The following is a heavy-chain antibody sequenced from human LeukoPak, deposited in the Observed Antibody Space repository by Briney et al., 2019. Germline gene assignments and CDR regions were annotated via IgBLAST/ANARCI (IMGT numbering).Heavy chain of an antibody. CDR2: IYYSGST. CDR3: ARGPYDSPKYFQH. Sequence: SETLSLTCTVSGGSISSYYWSWIRQPPGKGLEWIGYIYYSGSTNYNPSLKSRVTISVDTSKNQFSLKLSSVTAADTAVYYCARGPYDSPKYFQHWGQGTLVTVSS. D-gene: IGHD3-3*01. J-gene: IGHJ1*01. CDR1: GGSISSYY. V-gene: IGHV4-59*01.